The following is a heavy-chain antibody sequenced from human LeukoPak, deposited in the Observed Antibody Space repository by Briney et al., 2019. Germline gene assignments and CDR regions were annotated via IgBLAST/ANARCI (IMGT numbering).Heavy chain of an antibody. D-gene: IGHD3-10*01. Sequence: GGSLRLSCAASGFTFSSYAMSWVRQAPGKGLEWVSIISGGGGSTYYADSVKGRFTISRDNSKKTLYLQMNSLRAEETAVYYCAGEIWFGELLTFDAFHIWGQGTMVTVSS. V-gene: IGHV3-23*01. CDR2: ISGGGGST. J-gene: IGHJ3*02. CDR1: GFTFSSYA. CDR3: AGEIWFGELLTFDAFHI.